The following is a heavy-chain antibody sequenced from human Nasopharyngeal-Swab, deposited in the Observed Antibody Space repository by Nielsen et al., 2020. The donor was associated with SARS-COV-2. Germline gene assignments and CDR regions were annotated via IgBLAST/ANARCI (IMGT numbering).Heavy chain of an antibody. CDR3: VKHQGSSSDQ. J-gene: IGHJ4*02. V-gene: IGHV3-74*01. CDR2: VNQDGSRT. CDR1: GVIFSKYW. Sequence: GESLKISCVASGVIFSKYWMHWVRQVPGKGLVWVSRVNQDGSRTDYADPVRGRFTISRDNAKNTLYLQMNSLRVEDTAVYYCVKHQGSSSDQWGQGTLVTVSS.